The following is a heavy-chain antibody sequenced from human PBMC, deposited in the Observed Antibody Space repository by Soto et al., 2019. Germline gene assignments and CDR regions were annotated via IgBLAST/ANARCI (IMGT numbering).Heavy chain of an antibody. D-gene: IGHD3-22*01. Sequence: GGSLRLSCAASGFTFSNYWMHWVRQAPGKGPVRVSRIKSDGSYTNYADSVKGRFTISRDNAESTLYLQMNSLRAEDTAVYYCARVSGAYYYDYWGQGTLVTVSS. V-gene: IGHV3-74*01. CDR1: GFTFSNYW. CDR2: IKSDGSYT. CDR3: ARVSGAYYYDY. J-gene: IGHJ4*02.